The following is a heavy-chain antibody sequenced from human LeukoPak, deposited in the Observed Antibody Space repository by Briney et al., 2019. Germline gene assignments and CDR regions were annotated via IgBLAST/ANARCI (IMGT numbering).Heavy chain of an antibody. Sequence: ASVKVSCKASGYTFTSYYMHWVRQAPGQGLEWMGIINPSGGSTSYAQKLQGRVTMTTDTSTSTAYMELRSLRSDDTAVYYCARDLLYSSGWPDAFDIWGQGTMVTVSS. CDR1: GYTFTSYY. J-gene: IGHJ3*02. CDR2: INPSGGST. D-gene: IGHD6-19*01. V-gene: IGHV1-46*01. CDR3: ARDLLYSSGWPDAFDI.